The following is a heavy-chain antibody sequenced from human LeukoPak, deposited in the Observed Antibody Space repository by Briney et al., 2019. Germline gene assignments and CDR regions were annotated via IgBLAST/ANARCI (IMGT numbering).Heavy chain of an antibody. CDR3: ARVMGRYCGSTSCYVDY. CDR2: ISYDGSNK. D-gene: IGHD2-2*01. Sequence: PGGSLRLSCAASGITFSSYAMHWVRQAPGKGLEWVAVISYDGSNKYYADSVKGRFTISRDNSKNTLYLQMNSLRAEDTAVYYCARVMGRYCGSTSCYVDYWGQGTLVTVSS. V-gene: IGHV3-30*04. J-gene: IGHJ4*02. CDR1: GITFSSYA.